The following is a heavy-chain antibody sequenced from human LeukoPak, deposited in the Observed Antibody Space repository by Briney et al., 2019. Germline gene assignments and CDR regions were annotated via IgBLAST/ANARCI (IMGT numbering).Heavy chain of an antibody. CDR3: ARFPWAHCSEC. Sequence: GGSLRLSCAASGFTFSSYAMSWVRQAPGKGLEWVSVIYTAGNTYYTDSVKGRFAISRNNSKNTVFLQMNSLRAEDTAVYYCARFPWAHCSECWGQGTMVTVSS. D-gene: IGHD2-15*01. CDR1: GFTFSSYA. V-gene: IGHV3-23*03. J-gene: IGHJ3*01. CDR2: IYTAGNT.